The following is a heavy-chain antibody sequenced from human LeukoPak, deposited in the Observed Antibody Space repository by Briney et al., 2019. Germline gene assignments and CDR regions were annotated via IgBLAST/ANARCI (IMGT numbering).Heavy chain of an antibody. CDR3: ATRGYSSSSHAFDI. V-gene: IGHV1-18*01. Sequence: GASVKVSCKASGDTFTTYGITWVRQAPGQGLEWMGWISGYNGNTEYTQKFQGRVAMTRDTSTSTAYMELSSLRSEDTAVYYCATRGYSSSSHAFDIWGQGTMVTVSS. D-gene: IGHD6-13*01. CDR1: GDTFTTYG. J-gene: IGHJ3*02. CDR2: ISGYNGNT.